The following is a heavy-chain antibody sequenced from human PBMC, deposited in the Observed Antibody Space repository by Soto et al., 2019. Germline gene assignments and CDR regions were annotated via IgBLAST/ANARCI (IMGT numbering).Heavy chain of an antibody. CDR3: ASERVGSSGPTREYVVNI. CDR1: GGSLSSYY. D-gene: IGHD3-22*01. J-gene: IGHJ3*02. Sequence: PSETLSLTSTVSGGSLSSYYWSWIRQPPGKGLEWIGYIYYSGSTDYNPSLKSRVTISVDTSKNQFSLKLNSVTAADTAVYYCASERVGSSGPTREYVVNIWGSGTMVTVS. V-gene: IGHV4-59*01. CDR2: IYYSGST.